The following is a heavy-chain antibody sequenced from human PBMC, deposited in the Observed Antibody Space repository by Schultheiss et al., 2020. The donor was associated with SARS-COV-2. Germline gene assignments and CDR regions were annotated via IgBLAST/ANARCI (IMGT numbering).Heavy chain of an antibody. CDR2: IWYDGSNK. V-gene: IGHV3-30*02. CDR1: AFTFSSYG. CDR3: AKEAVSGLSVGENWFDP. Sequence: GGSLRLSCAASAFTFSSYGMHWVRQAPGKGLEWVAGIWYDGSNKNYADSVTGRFTISRDNSKNTLHLQMNSLRTEDTAVYYCAKEAVSGLSVGENWFDPWGQGTLVTVSS. D-gene: IGHD6-19*01. J-gene: IGHJ5*02.